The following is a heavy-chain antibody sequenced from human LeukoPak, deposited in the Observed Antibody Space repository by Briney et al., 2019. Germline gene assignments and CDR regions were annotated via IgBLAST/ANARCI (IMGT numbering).Heavy chain of an antibody. CDR2: VSTSGVDT. Sequence: GGSLRLSCAVSGCTFSNYAMSWVRQAPGKGLEWVSGVSTSGVDTYYADSVNGRLTISRDNSKNTLYLQMNSLRAEDTAVYYCAKDQRYWAVWGQGTTVTVSS. V-gene: IGHV3-23*01. J-gene: IGHJ6*02. D-gene: IGHD2-15*01. CDR1: GCTFSNYA. CDR3: AKDQRYWAV.